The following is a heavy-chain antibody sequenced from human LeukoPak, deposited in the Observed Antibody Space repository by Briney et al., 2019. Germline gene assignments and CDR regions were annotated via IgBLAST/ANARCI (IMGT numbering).Heavy chain of an antibody. Sequence: GGSLRLSCAASGFTFDDYAMHWVRQAPGKGLEWVSGISWNSGSIGYADSVKGRFTISRDNAKNSLYLQMNSLRAEDTALHYCAKELGNYYDSSGYSLDYWGQGTLVTVSS. V-gene: IGHV3-9*01. CDR3: AKELGNYYDSSGYSLDY. D-gene: IGHD3-22*01. CDR2: ISWNSGSI. J-gene: IGHJ4*02. CDR1: GFTFDDYA.